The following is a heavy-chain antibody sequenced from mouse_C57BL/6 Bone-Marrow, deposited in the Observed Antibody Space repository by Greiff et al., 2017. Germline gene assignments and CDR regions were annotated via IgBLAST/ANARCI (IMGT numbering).Heavy chain of an antibody. Sequence: EVKLQESGPGLVKPSQSLSLTCSVTGYSITSGYYWNWIRQFPGNKLEWMGYISYDGSNNYNPSLKNRISITRDTSKNQFFLKLNSVTTEDTATYYCASWLRRRRYYFDYWGQGTTLTVSS. J-gene: IGHJ2*01. CDR2: ISYDGSN. CDR3: ASWLRRRRYYFDY. CDR1: GYSITSGYY. D-gene: IGHD2-2*01. V-gene: IGHV3-6*01.